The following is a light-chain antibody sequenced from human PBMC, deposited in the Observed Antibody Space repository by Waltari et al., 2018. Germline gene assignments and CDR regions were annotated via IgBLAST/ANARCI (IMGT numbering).Light chain of an antibody. CDR1: SGSVSDGNY. Sequence: QTVVTQEPSLSVSPGGTVTLTCGLTSGSVSDGNYPTWYQLTPGQAPRTLIYYTNSLSSGGPDRFSGSILGNKAALTITGAQADDESDYHCMLYLNGESRVFGGGTKLTVL. V-gene: IGLV8-61*01. J-gene: IGLJ3*02. CDR3: MLYLNGESRV. CDR2: YTN.